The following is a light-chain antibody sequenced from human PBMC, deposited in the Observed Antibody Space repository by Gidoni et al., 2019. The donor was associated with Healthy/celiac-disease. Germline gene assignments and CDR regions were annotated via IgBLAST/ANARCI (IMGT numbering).Light chain of an antibody. J-gene: IGKJ1*01. V-gene: IGKV4-1*01. CDR3: QQYYSTPWT. Sequence: DIVMNQSPDTLAVSLGDRATINCKSSQSVLYSSNNKNYLAWYQQKPGQPPKLLIYWASTRESGVPDRFSGSGSGTDFTLTISSLQAEDVAVYYCQQYYSTPWTFGQGTKVEIK. CDR2: WAS. CDR1: QSVLYSSNNKNY.